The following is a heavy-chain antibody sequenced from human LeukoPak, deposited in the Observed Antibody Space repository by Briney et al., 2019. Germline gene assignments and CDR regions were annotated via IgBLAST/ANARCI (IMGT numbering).Heavy chain of an antibody. CDR2: ISSRGGSNR. CDR1: GFTFSDYA. J-gene: IGHJ4*02. V-gene: IGHV3-23*01. Sequence: PGGSLRLSCAASGFTFSDYAMTWVRQAPGKGLEWVSAISSRGGSNRFYADSVKGRFTISRDNSKSTLYLQMNSLRAEDTAVYYCARDSASAAVYYFDYWGQGTLVTVSS. D-gene: IGHD6-13*01. CDR3: ARDSASAAVYYFDY.